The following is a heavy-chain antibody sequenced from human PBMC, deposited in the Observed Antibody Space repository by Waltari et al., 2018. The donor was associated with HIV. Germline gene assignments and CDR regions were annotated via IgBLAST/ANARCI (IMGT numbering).Heavy chain of an antibody. J-gene: IGHJ3*02. V-gene: IGHV1-69*01. CDR3: ARDQAHSVVVTEEAFDI. Sequence: QVQLVQSGAEVKKPGSSVKVSCKASGGTFTTHAINWIRQAPGKGFEWVGGIKPIVSTANYPQKFQGRVTITEDDSTSTAYMELSSLRSEDTAVYYCARDQAHSVVVTEEAFDIWGQGTMVTVSS. D-gene: IGHD2-21*02. CDR2: IKPIVSTA. CDR1: GGTFTTHA.